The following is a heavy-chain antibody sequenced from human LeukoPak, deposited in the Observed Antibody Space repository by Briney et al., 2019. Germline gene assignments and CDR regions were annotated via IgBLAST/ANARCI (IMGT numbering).Heavy chain of an antibody. CDR1: GFTFSSYS. CDR2: ISSSSSTI. V-gene: IGHV3-48*01. J-gene: IGHJ5*02. Sequence: GGSLRLSCAASGFTFSSYSMNWVRQAPGKGLEWVSYISSSSSTIYYADSVKGRFTISRDNAKNSLYLQMNSLRAEDTAVYYCAGDYYDSSGPTGDNWFDPWGQGTLVTVSS. D-gene: IGHD3-22*01. CDR3: AGDYYDSSGPTGDNWFDP.